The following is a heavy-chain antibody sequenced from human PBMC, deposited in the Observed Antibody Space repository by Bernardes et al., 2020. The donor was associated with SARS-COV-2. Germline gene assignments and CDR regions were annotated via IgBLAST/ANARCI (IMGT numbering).Heavy chain of an antibody. V-gene: IGHV4-39*07. J-gene: IGHJ6*03. D-gene: IGHD3-3*01. CDR3: ARDNSDFWSGYYTDYYYMDV. CDR1: GGSISSSSYY. CDR2: IYYSGST. Sequence: SETLSLTCTVSGGSISSSSYYWGWIRQPPGKGLEWIGSIYYSGSTYYNPSLKSRVTISVDTSKNQFSLKLSSVTAADTAVYYCARDNSDFWSGYYTDYYYMDVWGKGTTVTVSS.